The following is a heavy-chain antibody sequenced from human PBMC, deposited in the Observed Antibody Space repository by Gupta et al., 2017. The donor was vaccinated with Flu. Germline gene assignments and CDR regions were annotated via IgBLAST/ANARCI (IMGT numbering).Heavy chain of an antibody. CDR1: GYSFTSYW. D-gene: IGHD3-3*01. J-gene: IGHJ6*02. Sequence: YGKGSGYSFTSYWIGWVRQMPGKGLEWMGIIYPGDSDTRYSPSFQGQVTISADKSIRTAYLQWSTLKASDTAMYYCASGVPYYDFWSGYYGGGMDVWGQGTTVTVSS. V-gene: IGHV5-51*01. CDR2: IYPGDSDT. CDR3: ASGVPYYDFWSGYYGGGMDV.